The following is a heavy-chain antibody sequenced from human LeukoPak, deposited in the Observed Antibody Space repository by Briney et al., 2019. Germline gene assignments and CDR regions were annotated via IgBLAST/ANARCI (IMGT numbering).Heavy chain of an antibody. J-gene: IGHJ6*02. CDR2: ISYDGSNK. D-gene: IGHD3-3*01. V-gene: IGHV3-30-3*01. CDR1: GFTFSSYA. Sequence: PGGSLRLSCAASGFTFSSYAMHWVRQAPGKGLEWVAVISYDGSNKYYADSVKGRFTISRDNSKNTLYPQMNSLRAEDTAVYYCVSSGTIFGVVTVTLLDYYGMDVWGQGTTVTVSS. CDR3: VSSGTIFGVVTVTLLDYYGMDV.